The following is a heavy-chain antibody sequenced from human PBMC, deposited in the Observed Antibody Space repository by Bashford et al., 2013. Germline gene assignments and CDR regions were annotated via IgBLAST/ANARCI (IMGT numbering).Heavy chain of an antibody. CDR3: ARWDGYFDWLLTRHYYYYYGMDV. CDR2: IYPGDSDT. D-gene: IGHD3-9*01. V-gene: IGHV5-51*01. J-gene: IGHJ6*01. Sequence: WVRQMPGKGLEWMGIIYPGDSDTRYSPSFQGQVTISADKSISTAYLQWSSLKASDTAMYYCARWDGYFDWLLTRHYYYYYGMDVWGPRGPRSPSPQ.